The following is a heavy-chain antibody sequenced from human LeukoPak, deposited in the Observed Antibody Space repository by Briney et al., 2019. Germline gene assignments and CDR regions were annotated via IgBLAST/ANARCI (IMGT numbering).Heavy chain of an antibody. Sequence: GESLKISCEGSGYSFATYWVGWVRQMPGKGLEWMGIIFPGDSETRYSPSFQGQVTFSADKSISTAYLQWSSLKASDTAIYYCAREVSGIGGVFDYWGQGTLVAVSS. CDR1: GYSFATYW. D-gene: IGHD6-19*01. CDR3: AREVSGIGGVFDY. V-gene: IGHV5-51*01. CDR2: IFPGDSET. J-gene: IGHJ4*02.